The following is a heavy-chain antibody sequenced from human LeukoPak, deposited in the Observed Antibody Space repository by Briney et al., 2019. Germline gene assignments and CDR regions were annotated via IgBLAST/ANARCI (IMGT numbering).Heavy chain of an antibody. Sequence: ASVTVSCKASGYTFTGYYMHWVRQAPGQGLEWMGWINPNSGGTNYAQKFQGWVTMTRDTSISTAYMELSRLRSDDTAVYYCARGLTDNYYYGMDVWGQGTTVTVSS. V-gene: IGHV1-2*04. CDR2: INPNSGGT. D-gene: IGHD3-9*01. J-gene: IGHJ6*02. CDR3: ARGLTDNYYYGMDV. CDR1: GYTFTGYY.